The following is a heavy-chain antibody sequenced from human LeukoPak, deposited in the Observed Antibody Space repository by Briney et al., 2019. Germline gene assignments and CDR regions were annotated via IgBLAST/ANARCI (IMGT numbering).Heavy chain of an antibody. V-gene: IGHV4-61*02. CDR2: IHTSGTT. D-gene: IGHD2-2*01. CDR3: ATTAVPATYGAFDI. Sequence: SQTLSLTCTVSGGSITSGNYFWSWIRQPAGKALEWIGRIHTSGTTTYNPSLKGRITISVDSSKNLLSLKLNSVTAADTAVYYCATTAVPATYGAFDIWGQGTMVTVSS. J-gene: IGHJ3*02. CDR1: GGSITSGNYF.